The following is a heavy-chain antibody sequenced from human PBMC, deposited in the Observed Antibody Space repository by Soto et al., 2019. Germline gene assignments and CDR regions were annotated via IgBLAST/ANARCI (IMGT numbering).Heavy chain of an antibody. CDR2: ISSSGDSA. Sequence: GGSLRLSCAASGFMFSTYAMNWVRQAPGKGLEWVSAISSSGDSAYYAESVRGRFTISGDNSINTLYLQMRSLRPEDTAVYYCAHPRGYGVFDAVDIWGQGTMVTVSS. CDR1: GFMFSTYA. V-gene: IGHV3-23*01. J-gene: IGHJ3*02. D-gene: IGHD4-17*01. CDR3: AHPRGYGVFDAVDI.